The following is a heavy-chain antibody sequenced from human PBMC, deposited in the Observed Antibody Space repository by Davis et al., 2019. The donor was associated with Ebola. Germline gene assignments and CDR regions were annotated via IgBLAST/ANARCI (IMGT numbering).Heavy chain of an antibody. CDR2: ISSSSTNI. J-gene: IGHJ6*04. CDR3: AKSGLSFGVVKYHYGMDV. CDR1: GFRFATYT. Sequence: PGGSLRLSCAASGFRFATYTMNWVRQAPGKGLEWISYISSSSTNIFYADSVKGRFTISRDNAKNSLFLQMSSLRHEDTAVYYCAKSGLSFGVVKYHYGMDVWGKGTTVTVSS. D-gene: IGHD3-3*01. V-gene: IGHV3-48*02.